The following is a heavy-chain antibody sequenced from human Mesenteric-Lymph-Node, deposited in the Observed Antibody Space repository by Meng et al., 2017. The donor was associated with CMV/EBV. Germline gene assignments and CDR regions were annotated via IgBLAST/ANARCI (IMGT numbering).Heavy chain of an antibody. D-gene: IGHD3-3*01. V-gene: IGHV1-69*05. CDR1: GNVFNSYY. CDR3: ARGLRTIFGVVIIYYYYGMDV. CDR2: IIPIFGTA. Sequence: SVKVSCKASGNVFNSYYVHWVRQAPGQGLEWMGGIIPIFGTANYAQKFQGRVTITTDESTSTAYMELSSLRAEDTAVYYCARGLRTIFGVVIIYYYYGMDVWGQGTTVTVSS. J-gene: IGHJ6*02.